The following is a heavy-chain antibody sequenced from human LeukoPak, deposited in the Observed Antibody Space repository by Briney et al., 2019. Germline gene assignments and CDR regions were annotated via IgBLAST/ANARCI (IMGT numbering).Heavy chain of an antibody. CDR1: GGTFSSYA. CDR3: ARVGLAARRGFDP. V-gene: IGHV1-69*05. J-gene: IGHJ5*02. Sequence: SVKVSCKASGGTFSSYAISWVRQAPGQGLEWMGRIIPIFGTANYAQKFQGRVTITTDESTSTAYMELSSLRSEDTAVYYCARVGLAARRGFDPWGQGTLVTVSS. CDR2: IIPIFGTA. D-gene: IGHD6-6*01.